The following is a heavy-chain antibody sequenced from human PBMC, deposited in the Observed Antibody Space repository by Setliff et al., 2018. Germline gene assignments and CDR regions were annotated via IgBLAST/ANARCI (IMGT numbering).Heavy chain of an antibody. V-gene: IGHV1-18*01. J-gene: IGHJ4*02. CDR1: GYTFTNYG. CDR3: ARTNFYVSSGYYYAPDY. D-gene: IGHD3-22*01. CDR2: INNYSFKT. Sequence: GASVKVSCKTSGYTFTNYGITWVRQAPGQGLERMGWINNYSFKTNYPQKFLGRVTVTTDTSTGTAYMERGSLTSDDTAIYYCARTNFYVSSGYYYAPDYWGPGTLVTVSS.